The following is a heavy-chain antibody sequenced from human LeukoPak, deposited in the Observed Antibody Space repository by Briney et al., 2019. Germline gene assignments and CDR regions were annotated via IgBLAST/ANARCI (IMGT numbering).Heavy chain of an antibody. D-gene: IGHD6-13*01. V-gene: IGHV3-20*04. CDR1: GFTFDDYG. J-gene: IGHJ4*02. CDR3: ARGTLKAAATDFDY. CDR2: INWNGGST. Sequence: GGSLRLSCAASGFTFDDYGMSWVRQAPGKGLEWVSGINWNGGSTGYADSVKGRLTISRDNAKNSLYLQMNSLRAEDTALYYCARGTLKAAATDFDYWGQGTLVTVSS.